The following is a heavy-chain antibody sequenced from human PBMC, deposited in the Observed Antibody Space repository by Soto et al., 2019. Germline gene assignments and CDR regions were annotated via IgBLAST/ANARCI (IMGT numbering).Heavy chain of an antibody. D-gene: IGHD3-3*01. CDR2: ISAYNGNT. CDR3: ARVRSIFWYLLREEDAFYI. CDR1: GYTFTIYG. J-gene: IGHJ3*02. Sequence: ASVNVSCKASGYTFTIYGISWVLQAPGQGLEWMGWISAYNGNTNYAQKLQGRVTMTTDTSTSTAYMELRSLRSDDTAVYYCARVRSIFWYLLREEDAFYICGKGNLVIV. V-gene: IGHV1-18*01.